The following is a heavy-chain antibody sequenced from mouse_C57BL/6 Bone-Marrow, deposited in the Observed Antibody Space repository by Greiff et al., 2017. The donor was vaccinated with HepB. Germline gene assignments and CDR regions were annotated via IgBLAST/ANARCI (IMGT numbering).Heavy chain of an antibody. Sequence: QVQLQQPGAELVKPGASVKLSCKASGYTFTSYWMQWVKQRPGQGLEWIGEIDPSDSYTNYNQKFKGKATLTVDTSSSTAYMQLISLTSEASAVYYCARDDDYWGQGTTLTVSA. CDR2: IDPSDSYT. CDR1: GYTFTSYW. J-gene: IGHJ2*01. CDR3: ARDDDY. V-gene: IGHV1-50*01.